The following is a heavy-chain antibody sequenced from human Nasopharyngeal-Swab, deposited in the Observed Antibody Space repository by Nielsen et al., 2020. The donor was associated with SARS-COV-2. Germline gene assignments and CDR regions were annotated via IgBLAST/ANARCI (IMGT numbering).Heavy chain of an antibody. V-gene: IGHV3-43*01. Sequence: GGSLGPSGVPFGFTLDDMALPGARQVRGRGLGGVSLISWDGVNTYYADSVKGRFTISRDNSRNSLFLQMNSLKTEDTALYYCAKGVHYMSYFHTPPSDHWGQGTPVTVSS. CDR1: GFTLDDMA. CDR3: AKGVHYMSYFHTPPSDH. J-gene: IGHJ4*02. D-gene: IGHD3-10*01. CDR2: ISWDGVNT.